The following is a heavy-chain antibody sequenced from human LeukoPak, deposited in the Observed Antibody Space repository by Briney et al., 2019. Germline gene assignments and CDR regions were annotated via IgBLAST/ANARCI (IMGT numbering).Heavy chain of an antibody. J-gene: IGHJ4*02. CDR1: GVSFSSYW. Sequence: QAGGSLRLSCAVSGVSFSSYWMTWVRLAPGKGLEWVALIKQGGSETYYVDSVKGRFTVSRDNTKNSLYLQMNSLRAEDTAVYYCARDRIAMAVAGTPLDYWGQGTLVTVSS. D-gene: IGHD6-19*01. V-gene: IGHV3-7*01. CDR3: ARDRIAMAVAGTPLDY. CDR2: IKQGGSET.